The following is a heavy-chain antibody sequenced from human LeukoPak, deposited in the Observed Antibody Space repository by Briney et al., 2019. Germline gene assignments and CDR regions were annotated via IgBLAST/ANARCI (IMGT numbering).Heavy chain of an antibody. D-gene: IGHD6-13*01. J-gene: IGHJ4*02. V-gene: IGHV3-33*01. CDR3: ASAFGYIGFDY. CDR1: GFTFSSYG. Sequence: PGRSLRLSCAASGFTFSSYGMHWVRQAPGKGLEWVAVIWYDGSNKYYADSVKGRFTISRDNSKNTLYLRMNSLRAEDTAVYYCASAFGYIGFDYWGQGTLVTVSS. CDR2: IWYDGSNK.